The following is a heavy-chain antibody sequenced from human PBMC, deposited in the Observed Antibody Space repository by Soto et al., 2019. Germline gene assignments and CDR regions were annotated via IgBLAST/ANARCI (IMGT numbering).Heavy chain of an antibody. Sequence: SLRLSCAASGFTFSSYSMNWVRQAPGKGLEWVSSISSSSSYIYYADSVKGRFTISRDNAKNSLYLQMNSLRAEDTAVYYCARESTAGPTYCFVPWGQGILVSVSS. J-gene: IGHJ5*02. V-gene: IGHV3-21*01. CDR2: ISSSSSYI. CDR3: ARESTAGPTYCFVP. CDR1: GFTFSSYS. D-gene: IGHD6-19*01.